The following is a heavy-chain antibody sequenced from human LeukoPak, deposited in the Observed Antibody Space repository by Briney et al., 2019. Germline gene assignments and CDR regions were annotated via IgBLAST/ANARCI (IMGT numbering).Heavy chain of an antibody. CDR2: INPNSGGT. V-gene: IGHV1-2*02. CDR1: GYTFTGYY. CDR3: ARDPEWLNYFDY. J-gene: IGHJ4*02. D-gene: IGHD3-3*01. Sequence: GASVKASCKASGYTFTGYYMHWVRQAPGQGLEWMGWINPNSGGTNYAQKFQGRFTMTRDTSISTAYMELSRLRSDDTAVYYCARDPEWLNYFDYWGQGTLVTVSS.